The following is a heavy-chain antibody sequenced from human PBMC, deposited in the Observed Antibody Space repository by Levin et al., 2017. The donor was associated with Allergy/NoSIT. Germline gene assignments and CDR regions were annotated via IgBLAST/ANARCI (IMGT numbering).Heavy chain of an antibody. CDR2: IYYSGST. J-gene: IGHJ4*02. Sequence: RSQTLSLTCTVSGGSISSSSYYWGWIRQPPGKGLEWIGSIYYSGSTYYNPSLKSRVTISVDTSKNQFSLKLSSVTVADTAVYYCARVGYYDFWSGYGGLNYFDYWGQGTLVTVSS. V-gene: IGHV4-39*07. D-gene: IGHD3-3*01. CDR3: ARVGYYDFWSGYGGLNYFDY. CDR1: GGSISSSSYY.